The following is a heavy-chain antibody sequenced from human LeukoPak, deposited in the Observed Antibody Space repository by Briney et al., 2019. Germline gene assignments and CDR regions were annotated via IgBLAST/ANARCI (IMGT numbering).Heavy chain of an antibody. J-gene: IGHJ4*02. D-gene: IGHD3-22*01. V-gene: IGHV4-39*07. Sequence: PSETLSLTCTVSGGSISSSSYYWGWIRQPPGKGLEWIGSIYYSGSTYYNPSLKSRVTISVDTSKNQFSLKLSSVTAADTAVYYCARGITMIGRLRFDSWGQGTLVIVSS. CDR3: ARGITMIGRLRFDS. CDR1: GGSISSSSYY. CDR2: IYYSGST.